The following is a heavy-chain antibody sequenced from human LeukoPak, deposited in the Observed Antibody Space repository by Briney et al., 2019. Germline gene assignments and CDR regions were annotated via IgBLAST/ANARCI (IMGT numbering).Heavy chain of an antibody. CDR1: GITFGDYA. V-gene: IGHV3-7*01. CDR2: IKQDGSDK. D-gene: IGHD6-19*01. Sequence: GGSLRLSCTTSGITFGDYALSWVRQAPGKGLEWVANIKQDGSDKYYVDSVKGRFSISRDSAENSLYLQINSLRAEDTAVYYCARGRYDSGWYPDYFDYWGQGTLVTVSS. CDR3: ARGRYDSGWYPDYFDY. J-gene: IGHJ4*02.